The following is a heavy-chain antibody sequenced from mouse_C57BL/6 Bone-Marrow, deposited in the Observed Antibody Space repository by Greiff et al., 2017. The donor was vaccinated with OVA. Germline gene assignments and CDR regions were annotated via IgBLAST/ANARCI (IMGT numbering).Heavy chain of an antibody. D-gene: IGHD2-4*01. J-gene: IGHJ4*01. Sequence: VQLVESGAELARPGASVKMSCKASGYTFTSYTMHWVKQRPGQGLEWIGYINPSSGYTKYNQKFKDKATLTADKSSSTAYMQLSSLTSEDSAVYYCARGLRDYAMDYWGQGTSVTVSS. CDR3: ARGLRDYAMDY. V-gene: IGHV1-4*01. CDR1: GYTFTSYT. CDR2: INPSSGYT.